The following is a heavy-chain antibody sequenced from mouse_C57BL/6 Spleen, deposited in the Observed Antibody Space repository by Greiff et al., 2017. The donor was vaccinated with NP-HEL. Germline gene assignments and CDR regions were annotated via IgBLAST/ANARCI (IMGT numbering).Heavy chain of an antibody. Sequence: DVKLQESGAELVRPGASVKLSCTASGFNIKDDYMHWVKQRPEQGLEWIGWIDPENGDTEYASKFQGKATITADTSSNTAYLQLSSLTSEDTAVYYCTTYDYLFAYWGQGTLVTVSA. V-gene: IGHV14-4*01. J-gene: IGHJ3*01. CDR3: TTYDYLFAY. CDR2: IDPENGDT. D-gene: IGHD2-4*01. CDR1: GFNIKDDY.